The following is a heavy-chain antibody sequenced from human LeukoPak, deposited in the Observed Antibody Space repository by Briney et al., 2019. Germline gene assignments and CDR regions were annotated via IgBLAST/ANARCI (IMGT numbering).Heavy chain of an antibody. CDR2: IYYSGST. CDR1: GGSISSYY. D-gene: IGHD3-22*01. CDR3: ARDRLYDSSGYYSGYFDY. J-gene: IGHJ4*02. Sequence: SETLSLTCTVSGGSISSYYWSWIRQPPGKGLEWIGYIYYSGSTNYNPSLKSRVTISVDTSKNQFSLKLSSVTAADTAVYYCARDRLYDSSGYYSGYFDYWGQGTLVTVSS. V-gene: IGHV4-59*01.